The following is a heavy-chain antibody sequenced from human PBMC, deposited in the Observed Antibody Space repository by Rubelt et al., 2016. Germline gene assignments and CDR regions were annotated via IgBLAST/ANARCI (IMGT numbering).Heavy chain of an antibody. Sequence: QVQLVESGGGVVQPGGSLRLSCAASGFTFSSYGMHWVRPALGKGLEGVAFIRYDCSNKDDADSVKGRFTISRDNSENSLYLQMNSQRAEDTAVYYCAKPARLDYSINAEYFQHWGQGTLVTVSS. J-gene: IGHJ1*01. D-gene: IGHD4-11*01. CDR3: AKPARLDYSINAEYFQH. V-gene: IGHV3-30*02. CDR1: GFTFSSYG. CDR2: IRYDCSNK.